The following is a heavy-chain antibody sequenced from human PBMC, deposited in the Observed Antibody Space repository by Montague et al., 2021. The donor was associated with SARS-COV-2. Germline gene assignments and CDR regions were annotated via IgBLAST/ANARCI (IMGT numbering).Heavy chain of an antibody. V-gene: IGHV4-59*01. D-gene: IGHD2-15*01. Sequence: SETLSLTCSVSGGSISTYSCSWIRQPPGTGLGWIGYIYYSDTTNYNPSLNSRGTISIDTSKNQFSLELSSVTAAAMAVYCCASSGGYCTGGSFYYVYWGQGTLVTVSS. CDR1: GGSISTYS. CDR2: IYYSDTT. CDR3: ASSGGYCTGGSFYYVY. J-gene: IGHJ4*02.